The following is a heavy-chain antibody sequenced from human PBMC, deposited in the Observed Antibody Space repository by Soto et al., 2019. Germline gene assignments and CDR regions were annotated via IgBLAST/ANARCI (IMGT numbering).Heavy chain of an antibody. CDR3: ARGKHYDFWSGYSPPDY. V-gene: IGHV4-30-4*01. Sequence: QVQLQESGPGLVKPSQTLSLTCTVSGGSISSGDYYWSWIRQPPGKGLEWIGYIYYSGSTYYNPSLRSRVTISVDTSKNQFSLKLSSVTAADTAVYYCARGKHYDFWSGYSPPDYWGQETLVTVSS. CDR2: IYYSGST. D-gene: IGHD3-3*01. J-gene: IGHJ4*02. CDR1: GGSISSGDYY.